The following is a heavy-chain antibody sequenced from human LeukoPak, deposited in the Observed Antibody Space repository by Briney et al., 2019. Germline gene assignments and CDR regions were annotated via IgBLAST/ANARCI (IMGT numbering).Heavy chain of an antibody. Sequence: GGSLRLSCAASGFTFSIYTMSWVRQAPGKGLEWVSRISSSGGYTHYADSVKGRFTISRDNAKSSLYLQMDSMRDQDTTVVYGAKVCGAGGNADYDYMDVW. J-gene: IGHJ6*03. D-gene: IGHD1-26*01. CDR3: AKVCGAGGNADYDYMDV. CDR1: GFTFSIYT. V-gene: IGHV3-23*01. CDR2: ISSSGGYT.